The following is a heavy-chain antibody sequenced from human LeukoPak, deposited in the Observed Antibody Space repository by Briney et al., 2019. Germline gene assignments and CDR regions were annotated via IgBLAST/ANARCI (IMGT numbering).Heavy chain of an antibody. CDR3: ARNLRGGLSGIVGGLFALYYTYYYMDV. CDR2: INPSDGAT. Sequence: ASVKVSCKASGYTFTMYYIHWVRQAPGQGLEWMGMINPSDGATTYAQRFQGRVTMTRDMSTTTVYMDLRSLRSDDTAVYFCARNLRGGLSGIVGGLFALYYTYYYMDVWGRGTTVTVSS. V-gene: IGHV1-46*01. D-gene: IGHD1-26*01. J-gene: IGHJ6*03. CDR1: GYTFTMYY.